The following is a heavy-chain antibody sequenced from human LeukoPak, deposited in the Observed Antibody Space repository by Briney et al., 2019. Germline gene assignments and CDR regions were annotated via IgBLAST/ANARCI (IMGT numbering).Heavy chain of an antibody. CDR2: INPSGGST. CDR1: GYTFTSYY. V-gene: IGHV1-46*01. J-gene: IGHJ6*03. CDR3: ASRGRGYSGYAPVFDYYYYYYMDV. Sequence: ASVKVSCKASGYTFTSYYMHWVRQAPGQGLEWMGIINPSGGSTNYAQKFQGRVTTTTNTSTSTVYMQLTSLISEHTAVYYCASRGRGYSGYAPVFDYYYYYYMDVWGKGTTVTVSS. D-gene: IGHD5-12*01.